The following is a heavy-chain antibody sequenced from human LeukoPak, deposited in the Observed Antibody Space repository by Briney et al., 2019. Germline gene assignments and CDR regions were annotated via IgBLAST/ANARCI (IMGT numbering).Heavy chain of an antibody. CDR2: IYYSGST. V-gene: IGHV4-39*01. Sequence: SETLSLTCAVSGGSIGSSEWWSWIRQPPGKGLEWIRSIYYSGSTYYNPSLKSRVTISVDTSKNQFSLKLSSVTAADTAVYYCASLARGELTLSFDYWGQGTLVTVSS. J-gene: IGHJ4*02. D-gene: IGHD3-16*02. CDR1: GGSIGSSEW. CDR3: ASLARGELTLSFDY.